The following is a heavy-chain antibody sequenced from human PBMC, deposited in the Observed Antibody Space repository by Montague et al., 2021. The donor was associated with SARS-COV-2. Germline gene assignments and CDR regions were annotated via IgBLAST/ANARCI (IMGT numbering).Heavy chain of an antibody. Sequence: SETLSLTCSVSGGYITEYYWSWIRQSPGKRLEWIGYVYFTGSTDYNPSLKSRVTISVDTSKNQFSLKLASVTAADTAVYYCARHRGFGDLWALDYWGQGTLVAVSS. CDR2: VYFTGST. D-gene: IGHD3-10*01. CDR1: GGYITEYY. CDR3: ARHRGFGDLWALDY. J-gene: IGHJ4*02. V-gene: IGHV4-59*08.